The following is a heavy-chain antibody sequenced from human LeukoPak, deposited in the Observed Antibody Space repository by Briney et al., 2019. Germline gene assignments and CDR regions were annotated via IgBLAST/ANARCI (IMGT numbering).Heavy chain of an antibody. Sequence: SETLSLTCTVSGGSISSTIYYWGWIRQPPGKGLEWIGSIYYRGSTYYNPSLKSRVAISVDTSKNQFSLKLSSVTAADTAVYYCARDRHKYNYDSGGYPPYWGQGTLVTVSS. CDR2: IYYRGST. D-gene: IGHD3-22*01. J-gene: IGHJ4*02. V-gene: IGHV4-39*07. CDR1: GGSISSTIYY. CDR3: ARDRHKYNYDSGGYPPY.